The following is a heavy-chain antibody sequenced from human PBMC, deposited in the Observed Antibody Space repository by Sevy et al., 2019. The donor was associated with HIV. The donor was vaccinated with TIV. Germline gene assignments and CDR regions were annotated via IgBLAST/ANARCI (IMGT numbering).Heavy chain of an antibody. CDR2: IVVGSGNT. J-gene: IGHJ4*02. CDR1: GFTFSRSD. CDR3: AADRGHYCESSEGGYFDY. V-gene: IGHV1-58*01. Sequence: ASVKVSCKASGFTFSRSDVQWVRQARGQRLEWIGWIVVGSGNTNSAQKFQERVTITRDMSTSTAYMELSSLRSEHTAVYYCAADRGHYCESSEGGYFDYWGQGALVTVSS. D-gene: IGHD6-19*01.